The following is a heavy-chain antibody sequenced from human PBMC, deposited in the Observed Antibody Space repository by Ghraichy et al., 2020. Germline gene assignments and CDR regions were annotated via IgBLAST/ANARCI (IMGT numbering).Heavy chain of an antibody. D-gene: IGHD4-17*01. CDR1: GYTFTDYW. CDR3: ARDPPSTVTKGGWFDP. J-gene: IGHJ5*02. Sequence: ASVKVSCKASGYTFTDYWIHWVRQAPGQGLEWMGWINPNSGGTNYAQKFQGRVTMTRDTSISAAYMELSRLRSDDTAVYYCARDPPSTVTKGGWFDPWGQGTLVTVSS. V-gene: IGHV1-2*02. CDR2: INPNSGGT.